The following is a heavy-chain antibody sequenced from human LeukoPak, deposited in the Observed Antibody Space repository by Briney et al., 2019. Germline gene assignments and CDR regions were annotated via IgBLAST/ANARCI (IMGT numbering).Heavy chain of an antibody. CDR1: GFTFSSYS. CDR3: ARVRGNGWYFDL. CDR2: ISGSSSTI. V-gene: IGHV3-48*02. J-gene: IGHJ2*01. Sequence: PGGSLRLSCAASGFTFSSYSMNWVRQAPGKGLEWVAYISGSSSTIYYADSVKGRFTISRDNAKNSLYLQMNSLRDEDMAVYYCARVRGNGWYFDLWGRGTLVTVSS. D-gene: IGHD4-23*01.